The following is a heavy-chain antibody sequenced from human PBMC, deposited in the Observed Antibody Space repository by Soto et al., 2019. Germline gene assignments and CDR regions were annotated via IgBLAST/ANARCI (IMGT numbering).Heavy chain of an antibody. Sequence: QLLESGGGLVQPGGSLRLSCAASGFTFSTYPMSWVRQAPGRGLEWVSAISSSGSSTYYPDSVKGRFTIPRDNSKNTLYLQMNRLRAEDTAVYYGAKGLLTAVTTFGGGFDYGGQGTLVTVSS. CDR1: GFTFSTYP. CDR2: ISSSGSST. D-gene: IGHD4-17*01. V-gene: IGHV3-23*01. J-gene: IGHJ4*02. CDR3: AKGLLTAVTTFGGGFDY.